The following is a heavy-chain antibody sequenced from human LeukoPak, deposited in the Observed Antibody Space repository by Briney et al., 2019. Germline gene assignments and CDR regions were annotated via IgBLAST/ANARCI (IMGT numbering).Heavy chain of an antibody. CDR2: ICGSGGST. CDR3: AKSPLWRPSGIWSGYYTVYYFDY. V-gene: IGHV3-23*01. Sequence: QSGGSLRLSCAASGFTFSSYAMSWVRQAPGKGLEWVSAICGSGGSTYYADSVKGRFTISRDNSKNTLYLQMNSLRAEDTAVYYCAKSPLWRPSGIWSGYYTVYYFDYWGQGTLVTVSS. CDR1: GFTFSSYA. J-gene: IGHJ4*02. D-gene: IGHD3-3*01.